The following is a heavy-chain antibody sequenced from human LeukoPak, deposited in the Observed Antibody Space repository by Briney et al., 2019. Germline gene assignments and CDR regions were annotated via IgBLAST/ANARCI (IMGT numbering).Heavy chain of an antibody. J-gene: IGHJ4*02. D-gene: IGHD6-13*01. CDR1: GFTFSSYA. Sequence: SGGSLRLSCAASGFTFSSYAMSWVRQAPGKGLEWVSTISSSGGITDYADSVKGRFTISRDNSKNTLFLQMNSLRAEDTAVYYCAKDPSSWTFDYWGQGTLVTVSS. CDR2: ISSSGGIT. V-gene: IGHV3-23*01. CDR3: AKDPSSWTFDY.